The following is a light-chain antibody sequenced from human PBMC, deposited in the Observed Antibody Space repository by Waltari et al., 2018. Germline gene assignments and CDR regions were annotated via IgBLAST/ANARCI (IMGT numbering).Light chain of an antibody. V-gene: IGKV3-20*01. Sequence: EIMLTQSPDTLSLSPGERATLSCRASQSISSNSLTWYQQKPGQAPRLLIYGASNRATGSPDRVTGSGSGTDFTLTVSRLEPEDFAVYYCLKYDKSRTFGQGTRVEIK. CDR2: GAS. J-gene: IGKJ1*01. CDR1: QSISSNS. CDR3: LKYDKSRT.